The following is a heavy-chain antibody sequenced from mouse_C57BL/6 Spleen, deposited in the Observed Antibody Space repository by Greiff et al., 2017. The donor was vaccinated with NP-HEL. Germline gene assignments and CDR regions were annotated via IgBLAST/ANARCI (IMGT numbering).Heavy chain of an antibody. CDR2: INPNNGGT. D-gene: IGHD1-1*01. Sequence: EVQLQESGPELVKPGASVKIPCKASGYTFTDYNMDWVKQSHGKSLEWIGDINPNNGGTIYNQKFKGKATLTVDKSSSTAYMELRSLTSEDTAVYYCARSDYYGSSGFAYWGQGTLVTVSA. J-gene: IGHJ3*01. CDR3: ARSDYYGSSGFAY. V-gene: IGHV1-18*01. CDR1: GYTFTDYN.